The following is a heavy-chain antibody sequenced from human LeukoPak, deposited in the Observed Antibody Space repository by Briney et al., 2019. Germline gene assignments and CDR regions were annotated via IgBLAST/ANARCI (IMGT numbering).Heavy chain of an antibody. D-gene: IGHD3-10*01. V-gene: IGHV5-51*01. Sequence: GESLKISFKGSGYSFTSYWIGWVRQMPGKGQEWMGIIYPGDSDTRYSPSFQGQVTISADKSISTAYLQWSSLKASDTAMYYCARQSYSYYGSGSYDKWFDPWGQGTLVTVSS. CDR1: GYSFTSYW. J-gene: IGHJ5*02. CDR3: ARQSYSYYGSGSYDKWFDP. CDR2: IYPGDSDT.